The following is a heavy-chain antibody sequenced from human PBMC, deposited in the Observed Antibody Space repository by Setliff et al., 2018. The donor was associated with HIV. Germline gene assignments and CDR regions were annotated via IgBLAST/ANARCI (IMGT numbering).Heavy chain of an antibody. D-gene: IGHD6-19*01. Sequence: PSETLSLTCTVSGDSMTSGSFYWSWVRQPAGKGLEWIGQVHSTLSTNYNPSLKSRLSISADTSKNQFSLNLRFVTAADTALYYCARRTFGSGRFDPWGQGTPVTVYS. V-gene: IGHV4-61*09. CDR1: GDSMTSGSFY. CDR3: ARRTFGSGRFDP. CDR2: VHSTLST. J-gene: IGHJ5*02.